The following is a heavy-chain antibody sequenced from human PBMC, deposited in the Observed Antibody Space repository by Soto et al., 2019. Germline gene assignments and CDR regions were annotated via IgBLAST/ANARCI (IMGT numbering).Heavy chain of an antibody. V-gene: IGHV5-51*01. CDR3: AASIFYYGMDV. Sequence: EVQLVQSGAEVKKPGESLKISCKGSGYTFTNYWIGWVRQMPGKGLEWMGIIYPGDSDTKYNPSFQGQVTISADKSITTTCLRWTSLKASDTAIYYCAASIFYYGMDVWGQGTTVTVSS. CDR2: IYPGDSDT. CDR1: GYTFTNYW. J-gene: IGHJ6*02.